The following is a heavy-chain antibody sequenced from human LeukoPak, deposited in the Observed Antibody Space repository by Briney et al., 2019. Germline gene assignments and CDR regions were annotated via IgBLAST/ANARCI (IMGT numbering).Heavy chain of an antibody. V-gene: IGHV3-7*01. CDR3: ARERRDGYTTGWFDP. CDR2: IKQDGSEK. J-gene: IGHJ5*02. CDR1: GFTFSSYS. D-gene: IGHD5-24*01. Sequence: PGGSLRLSCAASGFTFSSYSMNWVRQAPGKGLEWVANIKQDGSEKYYVDSVKGRFTISRDNAKNSLYLQMNSLRAEDTAVYYCARERRDGYTTGWFDPWGQGTLVTVSS.